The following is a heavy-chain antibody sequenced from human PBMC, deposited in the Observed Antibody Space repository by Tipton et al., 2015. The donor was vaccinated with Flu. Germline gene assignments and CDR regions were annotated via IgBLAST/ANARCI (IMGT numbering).Heavy chain of an antibody. J-gene: IGHJ6*02. Sequence: TLSLTCTVSGGSISSCYWSWIRQPPGKGLEWIGYIYYSGSTNYNPSLKSRVTISVDTSKNQFPLKLSSVTAADTAVYYCARDRKEILTGSPRYYYGMDVWGQGTTVTVSS. D-gene: IGHD3-9*01. V-gene: IGHV4-59*01. CDR2: IYYSGST. CDR3: ARDRKEILTGSPRYYYGMDV. CDR1: GGSISSCY.